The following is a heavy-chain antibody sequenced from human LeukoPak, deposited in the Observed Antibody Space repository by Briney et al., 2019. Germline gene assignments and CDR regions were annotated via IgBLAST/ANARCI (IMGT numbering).Heavy chain of an antibody. CDR1: GGSISSYY. D-gene: IGHD2-8*01. V-gene: IGHV4-59*08. CDR2: IYYSGST. J-gene: IGHJ3*02. CDR3: ARLMGAFDI. Sequence: NTSETLSLTCTVSGGSISSYYWTWIRQPPGKGLEWIGYIYYSGSTNYNPSLKSRVTMSVDTSKNQFSLKLSSVTAADTAVYYCARLMGAFDIWGQGTMVTVSS.